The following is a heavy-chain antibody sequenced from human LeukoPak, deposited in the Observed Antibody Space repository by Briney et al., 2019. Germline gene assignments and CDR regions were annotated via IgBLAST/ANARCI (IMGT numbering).Heavy chain of an antibody. Sequence: GASVKVSCKASGYTFTGYDMHWVRQAPGQGLEWMGWINPNSGGTNYAQKFQGRVTMTRDTSISTAYMELSRLRSDDTAVYYCARDRAHTHGGNSSHYYYCYMDVWGKGTTVTISS. V-gene: IGHV1-2*02. D-gene: IGHD4-23*01. CDR2: INPNSGGT. J-gene: IGHJ6*03. CDR1: GYTFTGYD. CDR3: ARDRAHTHGGNSSHYYYCYMDV.